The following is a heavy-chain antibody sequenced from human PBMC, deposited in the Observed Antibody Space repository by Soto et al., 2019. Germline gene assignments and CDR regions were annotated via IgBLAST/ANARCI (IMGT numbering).Heavy chain of an antibody. CDR1: GFTFSSYG. D-gene: IGHD6-6*01. CDR3: AKAPQYSSSSLSFLEDYYGMDV. Sequence: PGGSLRLSCAASGFTFSSYGMHWVRQAPGKGLEWVAVISYDGSNKYYADSVKGRFTISRDNSKNMLYLQMNSLRAEDTAVYYCAKAPQYSSSSLSFLEDYYGMDVWGQGTTVTVSS. V-gene: IGHV3-30*18. CDR2: ISYDGSNK. J-gene: IGHJ6*02.